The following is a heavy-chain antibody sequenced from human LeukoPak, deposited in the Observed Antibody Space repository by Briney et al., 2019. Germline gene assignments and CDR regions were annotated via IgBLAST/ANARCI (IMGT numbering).Heavy chain of an antibody. CDR2: IKQDGSEK. V-gene: IGHV3-7*01. D-gene: IGHD1-26*01. Sequence: GGSLRLSCGASGFTFSSYWMSWVPQAPGKGLEGVANIKQDGSEKYYVDSVKGRFTISRDNAKNSLYQQMNSLRAEDTAVYYCARDVVGATKGDYFDYWGQGTLVTVSS. J-gene: IGHJ4*02. CDR1: GFTFSSYW. CDR3: ARDVVGATKGDYFDY.